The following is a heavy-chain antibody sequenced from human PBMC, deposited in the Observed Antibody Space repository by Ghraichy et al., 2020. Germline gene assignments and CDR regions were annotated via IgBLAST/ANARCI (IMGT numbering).Heavy chain of an antibody. Sequence: GGSLRLSCAASGFTFSSYGMHWVRQAPGKGLEWVALTYYDRSNKYYADSVKGRFTISRDNSKNTLYLQMNSLRDEDTAVYYCARRGDGSSFDYWGQGTLVTVSS. D-gene: IGHD2-21*01. CDR2: TYYDRSNK. J-gene: IGHJ4*02. CDR3: ARRGDGSSFDY. V-gene: IGHV3-33*01. CDR1: GFTFSSYG.